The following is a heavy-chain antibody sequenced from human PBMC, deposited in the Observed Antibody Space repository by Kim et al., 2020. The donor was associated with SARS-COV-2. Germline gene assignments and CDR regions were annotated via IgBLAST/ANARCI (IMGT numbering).Heavy chain of an antibody. Sequence: TPSLKGRVTISVDTSKNQFSLKLSSVTAADTAVYYCARGGRRTYSHYFDYWGQGTLVTVSS. CDR3: ARGGRRTYSHYFDY. J-gene: IGHJ4*02. V-gene: IGHV4-34*01. D-gene: IGHD1-26*01.